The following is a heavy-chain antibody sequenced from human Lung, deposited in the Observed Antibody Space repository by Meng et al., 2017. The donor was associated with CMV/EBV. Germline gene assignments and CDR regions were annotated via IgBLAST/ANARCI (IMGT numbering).Heavy chain of an antibody. CDR3: ARAPIINDFWSGQASNYFDN. V-gene: IGHV4-34*01. J-gene: IGHJ4*02. Sequence: GSLRLSCAVYGGSFSGYYWSWIRQPPGKGLEWIGEINHSGSINYNPSLKSRVTISVDTSKDQFSLKLNSVTAADTAVYYCARAPIINDFWSGQASNYFDNWGQGTRVTGSS. D-gene: IGHD3-3*01. CDR1: GGSFSGYY. CDR2: INHSGSI.